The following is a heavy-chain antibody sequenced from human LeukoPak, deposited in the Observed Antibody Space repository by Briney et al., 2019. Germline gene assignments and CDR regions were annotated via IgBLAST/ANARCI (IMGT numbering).Heavy chain of an antibody. V-gene: IGHV1-69*13. Sequence: SVKVSCKASGYTFTSYDINWVRQATGQGLEWMGGIIPIFGTANYAQKFQGRVTITADESTSTAYMELSSLRSEDTAVYYCARVSKYYYDSSGYLGAFDIWGQGTMVTVSS. CDR3: ARVSKYYYDSSGYLGAFDI. D-gene: IGHD3-22*01. CDR1: GYTFTSYD. J-gene: IGHJ3*02. CDR2: IIPIFGTA.